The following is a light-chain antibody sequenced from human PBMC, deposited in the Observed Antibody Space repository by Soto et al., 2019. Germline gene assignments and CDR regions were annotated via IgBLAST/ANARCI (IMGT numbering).Light chain of an antibody. J-gene: IGLJ2*01. CDR2: YDS. V-gene: IGLV3-21*04. Sequence: SYELTQPPSVSVAPGKTARITCGGNNIGSKSVHWYQQKPGQAPVLVIYYDSDRPSGIPERFSGSHSGNTATLTISRVEAGDEADYYCQVWDSSSGVFGGGTKLTVL. CDR1: NIGSKS. CDR3: QVWDSSSGV.